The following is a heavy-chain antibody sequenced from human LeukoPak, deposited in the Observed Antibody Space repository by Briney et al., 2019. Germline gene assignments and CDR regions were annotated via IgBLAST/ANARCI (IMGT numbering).Heavy chain of an antibody. J-gene: IGHJ4*02. V-gene: IGHV4-34*01. D-gene: IGHD3-22*01. CDR1: GGSFSGYY. Sequence: SETLSLTCAVYGGSFSGYYWSWIRQPPGKGLEWIGEINHSGSTNYNPSLKSRVTISVGTSKNQFSLKLSSVTAADTAVHYCAREGYYDSSGYQNYWGQGTLVTVSS. CDR3: AREGYYDSSGYQNY. CDR2: INHSGST.